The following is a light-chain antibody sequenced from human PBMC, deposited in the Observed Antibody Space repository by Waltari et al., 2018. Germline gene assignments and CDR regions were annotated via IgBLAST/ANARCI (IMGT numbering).Light chain of an antibody. CDR3: SSYAGSNNVV. CDR2: EVF. Sequence: QSALTQPPSASGSPGQSVTISCTGTSSDVGGYSDFSGYQQHPGKAPKLIIFEVFQRPSGVPDRFSGSKSGNTASLTVSGLQAEDEADYYCSSYAGSNNVVFGGGTKLTVL. CDR1: SSDVGGYSD. J-gene: IGLJ2*01. V-gene: IGLV2-8*01.